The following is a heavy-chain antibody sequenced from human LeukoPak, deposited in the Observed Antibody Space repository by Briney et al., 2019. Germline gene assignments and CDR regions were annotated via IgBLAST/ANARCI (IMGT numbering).Heavy chain of an antibody. D-gene: IGHD2-15*01. V-gene: IGHV4-59*08. CDR3: ARCKTPDGYYGMDV. CDR1: GGSISSYY. CDR2: IYYSGST. Sequence: SETLSLTCTVSGGSISSYYWSWLRQPPGKGLEWIGYIYYSGSTNYNPSLKSRVIISVDTSKNQFSLKLSSVTAADTAVYYCARCKTPDGYYGMDVWGQGTTVTVSS. J-gene: IGHJ6*02.